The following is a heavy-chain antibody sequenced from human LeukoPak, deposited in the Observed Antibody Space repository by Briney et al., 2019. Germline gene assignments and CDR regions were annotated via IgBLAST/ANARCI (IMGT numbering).Heavy chain of an antibody. V-gene: IGHV3-30*18. CDR3: AKDRYSGLNTIDY. CDR2: ISYDGSYK. D-gene: IGHD6-13*01. Sequence: GGSLRLSCAASEFTFSTYGMHWVRQAPGKGLEWVAVISYDGSYKFSADSVKGRFTISRDNSKSTLYLQMNSLRAEDTAVYYCAKDRYSGLNTIDYWGQGTLVTVSS. CDR1: EFTFSTYG. J-gene: IGHJ4*02.